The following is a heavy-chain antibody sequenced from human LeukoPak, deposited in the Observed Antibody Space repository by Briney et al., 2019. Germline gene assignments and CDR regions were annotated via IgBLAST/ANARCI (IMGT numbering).Heavy chain of an antibody. J-gene: IGHJ4*02. CDR1: GFTFSSYG. CDR3: AKDSGYSSGWQADY. D-gene: IGHD6-19*01. CDR2: ISYDGSNK. V-gene: IGHV3-30*18. Sequence: GRSLRLSCAASGFTFSSYGMPWVRQAPGKGLEWVAVISYDGSNKYYADSVKGRFTISRDNSKNTLYLLMNSLRAEDTAVYYCAKDSGYSSGWQADYWGQGTLVTVSS.